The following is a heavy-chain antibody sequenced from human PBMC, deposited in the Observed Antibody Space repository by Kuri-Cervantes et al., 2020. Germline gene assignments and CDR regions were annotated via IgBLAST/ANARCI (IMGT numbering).Heavy chain of an antibody. Sequence: SETLSLTCTVSGASVSSYYWSWIRQPPGKRLEWIGYISNTGSTNYNPSLKSRVTISIDMSKNEFSLRLTSVTATDTAVYYCARFDGGLLDYWGLGTLVTVSS. J-gene: IGHJ4*02. CDR1: GASVSSYY. V-gene: IGHV4-59*02. D-gene: IGHD3-9*01. CDR2: ISNTGST. CDR3: ARFDGGLLDY.